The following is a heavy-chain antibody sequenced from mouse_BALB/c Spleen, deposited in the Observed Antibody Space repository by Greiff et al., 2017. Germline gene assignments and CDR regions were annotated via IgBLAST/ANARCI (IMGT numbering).Heavy chain of an antibody. CDR3: TRSLPPDY. Sequence: QVQLKQPGAELVRPGASVKLSCKASGYTFTSYWINWVKQRPGQGLEWIGNIYPSDSYTNYNQKFKDKATLTVDKSSSTAYMQLSSPTSEDSAVYYCTRSLPPDYWGQGTTLTVSS. CDR2: IYPSDSYT. V-gene: IGHV1-69*02. CDR1: GYTFTSYW. J-gene: IGHJ2*01.